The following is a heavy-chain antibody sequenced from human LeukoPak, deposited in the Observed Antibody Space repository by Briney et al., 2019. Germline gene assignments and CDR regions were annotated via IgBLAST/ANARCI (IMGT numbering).Heavy chain of an antibody. D-gene: IGHD3-10*01. V-gene: IGHV3-20*04. CDR3: ARGPNYYGSGSYYKGGIYLDAFDY. CDR1: GFTFDDYG. CDR2: INWNGGST. J-gene: IGHJ4*02. Sequence: GGSLRLSCAASGFTFDDYGMSWVRQAPGKGLEWVSGINWNGGSTGYADSVKGRFTISRDNAKNSLYLQMNSLRAEDTALYYCARGPNYYGSGSYYKGGIYLDAFDYWGQGTLVTVSS.